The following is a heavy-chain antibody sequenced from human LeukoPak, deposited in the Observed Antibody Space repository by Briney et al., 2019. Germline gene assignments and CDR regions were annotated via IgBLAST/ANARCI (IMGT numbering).Heavy chain of an antibody. D-gene: IGHD2-15*01. CDR1: GFTLSNFW. CDR2: INTDGGST. Sequence: PGGSLRLSCAASGFTLSNFWMHWVRQAPGKGLVWVSRINTDGGSTTYADSVKGRFTISRDDAKNTLYLQMNSLRAEDTAVYYCVRGGESTWSWGQGTLVTVSS. J-gene: IGHJ5*02. CDR3: VRGGESTWS. V-gene: IGHV3-74*01.